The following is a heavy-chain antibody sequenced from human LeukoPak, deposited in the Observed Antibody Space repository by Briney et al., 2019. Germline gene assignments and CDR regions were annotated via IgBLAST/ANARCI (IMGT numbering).Heavy chain of an antibody. CDR3: AKARGFYCSSTSCYDCDV. Sequence: ASVKVSCKASGYTFTAYYIHWVRQAPGQGLEWMGRINPNSGGTNYAQKFQGRVTLTRDTSITTAYMELNRLRSDDTAVYYCAKARGFYCSSTSCYDCDVWGKGTTVTVSS. CDR2: INPNSGGT. J-gene: IGHJ6*04. V-gene: IGHV1-2*02. D-gene: IGHD2-2*01. CDR1: GYTFTAYY.